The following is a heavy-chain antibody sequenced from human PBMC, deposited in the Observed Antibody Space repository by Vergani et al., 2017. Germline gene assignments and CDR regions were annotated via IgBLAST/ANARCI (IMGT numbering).Heavy chain of an antibody. Sequence: QVQLQESGPGLVKPSETLSLTCTVSNDSVSNTFYYWGWIRQTPGKGLEWIGSIYYSGSTYDNPSLESRVTMSVDTSKSQFSLKLSSVTAADTAVYFCARVMYRDEASTGYRLEGMDLWGQGTTVTISS. J-gene: IGHJ6*02. CDR1: NDSVSNTFYY. D-gene: IGHD3-9*01. CDR3: ARVMYRDEASTGYRLEGMDL. V-gene: IGHV4-39*07. CDR2: IYYSGST.